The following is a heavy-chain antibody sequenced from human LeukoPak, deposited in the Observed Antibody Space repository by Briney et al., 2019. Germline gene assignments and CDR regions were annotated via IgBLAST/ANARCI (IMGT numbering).Heavy chain of an antibody. CDR2: IYGGST. D-gene: IGHD2/OR15-2a*01. V-gene: IGHV3-53*01. CDR3: ARDFEGVHRTTNSYTYYYYMDV. CDR1: GFTVSDNY. J-gene: IGHJ6*03. Sequence: GGSLRLSCAASGFTVSDNYMTWVRQAPGKGLEWVSIIYGGSTYYADSVKGRFTISRDNSKNKVYLQMNSLRAEDTAVYYCARDFEGVHRTTNSYTYYYYMDVWGKGTTVIVSS.